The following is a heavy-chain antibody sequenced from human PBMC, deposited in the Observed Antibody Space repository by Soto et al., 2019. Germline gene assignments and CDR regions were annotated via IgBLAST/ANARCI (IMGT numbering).Heavy chain of an antibody. CDR2: FNPNSGDT. Sequence: ASLKVSGKASGYTFTAYSMHWVRQAPGQGLEWVGWFNPNSGDTIYAQKFQGRVTLTRNTSIGTAYMELYSLTSDDTAVYYCGREASAVIALDYWGQGTLVTVSS. D-gene: IGHD6-19*01. V-gene: IGHV1-2*02. J-gene: IGHJ4*02. CDR3: GREASAVIALDY. CDR1: GYTFTAYS.